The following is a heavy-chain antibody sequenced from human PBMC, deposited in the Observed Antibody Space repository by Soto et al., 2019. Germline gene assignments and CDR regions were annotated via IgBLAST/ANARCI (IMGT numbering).Heavy chain of an antibody. CDR3: ARDYYDSSGYYYVY. CDR2: ISSGSSYI. Sequence: GGSLRLSCAASGFTFSSYSMNWVRQAPGKGLEWVSSISSGSSYIYYADSVKGRFTISRDNAKNSLYLQMNSLRAEDTAVYYCARDYYDSSGYYYVYWGQGTLVTVSS. V-gene: IGHV3-21*01. J-gene: IGHJ4*02. D-gene: IGHD3-22*01. CDR1: GFTFSSYS.